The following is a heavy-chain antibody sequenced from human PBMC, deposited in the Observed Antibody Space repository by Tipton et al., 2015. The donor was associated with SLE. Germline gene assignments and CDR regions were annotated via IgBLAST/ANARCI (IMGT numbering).Heavy chain of an antibody. V-gene: IGHV4-34*01. CDR3: VRHSIAAPGHNWFDP. CDR2: IKHSGST. CDR1: GGSLSGYY. Sequence: TLSLTCTVYGGSLSGYYWSWIRQPPGKGLEWIGEIKHSGSTTYNPSLKSRATTSADTSKNQFSLKLSSVTAADTAVYYCVRHSIAAPGHNWFDPWGQGTLVTVSS. J-gene: IGHJ5*02. D-gene: IGHD6-6*01.